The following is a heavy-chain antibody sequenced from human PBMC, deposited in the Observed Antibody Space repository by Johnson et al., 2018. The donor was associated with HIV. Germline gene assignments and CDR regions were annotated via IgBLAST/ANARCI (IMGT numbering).Heavy chain of an antibody. J-gene: IGHJ3*01. V-gene: IGHV3-64*07. Sequence: VQLVESGGVMVQPGGSLRLSCAASGFTFSTYAMHWVRQAPGKGLEYVSAISKNGDSTYYADSVRGRFTISRDNSNNTLFLQMGSLRVEDMAVYYCAIPYYYDSGVYHWGQGTMVTVAS. D-gene: IGHD3-22*01. CDR2: ISKNGDST. CDR3: AIPYYYDSGVYH. CDR1: GFTFSTYA.